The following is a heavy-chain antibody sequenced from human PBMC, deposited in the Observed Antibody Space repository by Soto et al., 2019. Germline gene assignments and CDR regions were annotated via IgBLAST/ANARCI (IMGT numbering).Heavy chain of an antibody. J-gene: IGHJ5*02. D-gene: IGHD4-17*01. Sequence: ASVKVSCKVSGYTLSKLSMHWVRQAPGKGLEWMGGFDPEDGETIHAQKFQGRVTMTEDTSTNTAYMELSSLRSEDTAVYYCAILECGDYVGLKWFDPWGQGTLVTVSS. CDR2: FDPEDGET. CDR3: AILECGDYVGLKWFDP. CDR1: GYTLSKLS. V-gene: IGHV1-24*01.